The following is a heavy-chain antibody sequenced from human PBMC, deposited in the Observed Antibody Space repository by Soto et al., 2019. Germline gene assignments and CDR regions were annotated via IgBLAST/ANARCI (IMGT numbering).Heavy chain of an antibody. D-gene: IGHD2-21*02. Sequence: VESGGGLVYPGGPWNPSCVGFGFSFSDNGIHWVRQPPGKGLQWISYISSISDTTYYADSVKGRFTVSRDNAKNALFLQMNSLRDDDTATYYCARLPKGSLVTAWGQGARVTVSS. CDR1: GFSFSDNG. V-gene: IGHV3-48*02. CDR3: ARLPKGSLVTA. J-gene: IGHJ4*02. CDR2: ISSISDTT.